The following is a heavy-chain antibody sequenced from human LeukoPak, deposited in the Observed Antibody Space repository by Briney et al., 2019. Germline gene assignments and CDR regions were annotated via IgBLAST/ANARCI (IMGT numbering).Heavy chain of an antibody. V-gene: IGHV4-38-2*02. CDR1: GYSISSAYY. CDR2: IYYSGST. D-gene: IGHD5-18*01. CDR3: ARLGSYGFDY. J-gene: IGHJ4*02. Sequence: SETLSLTCSVSGYSISSAYYWGWIRQPPGKGLEWIATIYYSGSTYYNPSLKSRVTISVDTSKNQFSLKLSSVTAADTAVYYCARLGSYGFDYWGQGTLVTVSS.